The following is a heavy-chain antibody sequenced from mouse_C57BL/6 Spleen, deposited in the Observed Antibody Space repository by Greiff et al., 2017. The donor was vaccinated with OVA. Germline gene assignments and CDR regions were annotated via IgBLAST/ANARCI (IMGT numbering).Heavy chain of an antibody. V-gene: IGHV6-6*01. D-gene: IGHD2-3*01. J-gene: IGHJ3*01. CDR3: TSLYDGYYWVAY. CDR2: IRNKANNHAT. CDR1: GFTFSDAW. Sequence: EVKLMESGGGLVQPGGSMKLSCAASGFTFSDAWMDWVRQSPEKGLEWVAEIRNKANNHATYYAESVKGRFTISRDDSKSSVYLPMNSLRAEDTGIYYCTSLYDGYYWVAYWGQGTLVTVSA.